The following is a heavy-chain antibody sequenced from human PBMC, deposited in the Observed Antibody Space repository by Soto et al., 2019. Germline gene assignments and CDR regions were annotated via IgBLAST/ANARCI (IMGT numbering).Heavy chain of an antibody. CDR3: ASSFQLPYNWFDP. CDR2: INPNSGGT. CDR1: GYTFTGYY. J-gene: IGHJ5*02. Sequence: VSCKASGYTFTGYYMHWVRQAPGQGLEWMGWINPNSGGTNYAQKFQGRVTMTRDTSISTAYMELSRLRPDDTAVYYCASSFQLPYNWFDPWGQGTLVTVSS. D-gene: IGHD2-2*01. V-gene: IGHV1-2*02.